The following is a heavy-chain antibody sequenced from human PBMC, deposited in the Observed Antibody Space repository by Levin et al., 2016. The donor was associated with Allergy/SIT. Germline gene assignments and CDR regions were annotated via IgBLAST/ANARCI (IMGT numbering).Heavy chain of an antibody. D-gene: IGHD6-13*01. Sequence: VRQMPGKGLEWVANIKEDGSEKYYVDSVKGRFTISRDNAKNSLYLQMNSLRAEDTAVYYCARGAGDYWGQGTLVTVSS. J-gene: IGHJ4*02. CDR2: IKEDGSEK. V-gene: IGHV3-7*04. CDR3: ARGAGDY.